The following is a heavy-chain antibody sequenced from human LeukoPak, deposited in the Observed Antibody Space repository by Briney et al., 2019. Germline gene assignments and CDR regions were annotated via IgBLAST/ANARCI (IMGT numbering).Heavy chain of an antibody. CDR3: RPGHWSNSA. V-gene: IGHV3-7*01. CDR1: GFTFSDYW. CDR2: VKNDGSEQ. D-gene: IGHD4-23*01. Sequence: GESLRLSCAASGFTFSDYWMNWVRQAPGKGLEWVANVKNDGSEQYYVDSVKGRFTISRDNDRNSLYLQMNSLRVEDTAVYYRRPGHWSNSAWGQGTLVTVSS. J-gene: IGHJ5*02.